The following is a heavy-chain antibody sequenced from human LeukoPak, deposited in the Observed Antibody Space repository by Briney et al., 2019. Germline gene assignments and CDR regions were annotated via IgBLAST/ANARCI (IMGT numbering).Heavy chain of an antibody. CDR1: GFTFSSYA. CDR2: ISGSGGST. J-gene: IGHJ4*02. V-gene: IGHV3-23*01. CDR3: AKGPPEYSSGWFSFAYFDY. Sequence: GGSLRLSCAASGFTFSSYAMSWVRQAPGKGLEWVSAISGSGGSTYYADSVKGRFTISRDNSKNTLYLQMNSLRAEDRAVYYCAKGPPEYSSGWFSFAYFDYWGQGTLVTVSS. D-gene: IGHD6-19*01.